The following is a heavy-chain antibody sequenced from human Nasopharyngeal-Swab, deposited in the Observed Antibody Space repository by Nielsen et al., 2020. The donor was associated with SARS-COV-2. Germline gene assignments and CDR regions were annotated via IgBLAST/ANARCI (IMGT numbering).Heavy chain of an antibody. CDR1: GYTFTDYY. Sequence: ASVKVSCKTSGYTFTDYYIHWVRQVPGQGLEWVLCINPYNGDTFYAQNFQGRVTVTRDTSRSTAYIDLSRLRSDDTAVYYCARDYYDNYDSDYWGQGTLVTVSS. D-gene: IGHD3-22*01. CDR2: INPYNGDT. V-gene: IGHV1-2*02. J-gene: IGHJ4*02. CDR3: ARDYYDNYDSDY.